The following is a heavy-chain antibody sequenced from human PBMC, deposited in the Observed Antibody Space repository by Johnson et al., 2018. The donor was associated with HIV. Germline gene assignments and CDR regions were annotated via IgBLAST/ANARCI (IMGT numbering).Heavy chain of an antibody. J-gene: IGHJ3*02. V-gene: IGHV3-9*01. Sequence: EVQLVESGGGLVQPGRSLRLSCAASGFTFDEYAMHWVRQPPGKGLEWVSGITWNSGYIGYADSVKGRFTISRDNAKNSLYLQMNSLRAEDTALYYCAKDIDRYSRSWFPAFDIWGQGTKVTVSS. CDR2: ITWNSGYI. D-gene: IGHD6-13*01. CDR1: GFTFDEYA. CDR3: AKDIDRYSRSWFPAFDI.